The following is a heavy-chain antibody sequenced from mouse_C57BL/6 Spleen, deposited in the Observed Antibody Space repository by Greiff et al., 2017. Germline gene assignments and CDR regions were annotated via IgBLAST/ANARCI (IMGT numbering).Heavy chain of an antibody. CDR1: GYSFTSYY. CDR3: ARDYYGSSYWFAY. D-gene: IGHD1-1*01. V-gene: IGHV1-66*01. CDR2: IYPGSGNT. J-gene: IGHJ3*01. Sequence: QVQLQQSGPELVKPGASVKISCKASGYSFTSYYIHWVKQRPGQGLEWIGWIYPGSGNTKYNEKFKGKATLTADTSSSTAYMQLSSLTSEDSAVYYCARDYYGSSYWFAYWGQGTLVTVSA.